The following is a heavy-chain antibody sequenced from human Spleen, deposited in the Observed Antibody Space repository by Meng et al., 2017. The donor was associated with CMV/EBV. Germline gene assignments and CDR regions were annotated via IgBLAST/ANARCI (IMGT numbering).Heavy chain of an antibody. D-gene: IGHD5-18*01. CDR2: IYSGVSST. CDR3: SKGPRAGSRYGYVES. CDR1: GFIFSTYA. J-gene: IGHJ5*02. V-gene: IGHV3-23*03. Sequence: LSLTCAASGFIFSTYAMTWVRQAPGEGLEWVTVIYSGVSSTYYADSVKGRFTISRDDSKSTLFLQMNSLRAEDTAIYYCSKGPRAGSRYGYVESWGQGTLVTVSS.